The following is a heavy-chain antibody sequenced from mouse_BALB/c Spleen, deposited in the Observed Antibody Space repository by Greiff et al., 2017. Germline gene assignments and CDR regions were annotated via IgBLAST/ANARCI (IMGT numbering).Heavy chain of an antibody. J-gene: IGHJ4*01. CDR3: ASAAYGNYEDYYAMDY. CDR2: ISSGSSTI. CDR1: GFTFSSFG. V-gene: IGHV5-17*02. Sequence: EVHLVESGGGLVQPGGSRKLSCAASGFTFSSFGMHWVRQAPEKGLEWVAYISSGSSTIYYADTVKGRFTISRDNPKNTLFLQMTSLRSEDTAMYYCASAAYGNYEDYYAMDYWGQGTSVTVSS. D-gene: IGHD2-10*02.